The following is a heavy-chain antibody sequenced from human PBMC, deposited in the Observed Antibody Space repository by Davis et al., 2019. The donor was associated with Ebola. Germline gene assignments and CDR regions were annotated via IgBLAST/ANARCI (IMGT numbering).Heavy chain of an antibody. CDR2: IIPIFGTA. CDR3: ARAPVVVPAAILDYYYGMDV. CDR1: GCTFISYP. J-gene: IGHJ6*02. Sequence: SSVNVSCKASGCTFISYPISWVRQAPGQGLEWMGGIIPIFGTANYAQKFQGRVTITRDTSASTAYMELSSLRSEDTDVYYCARAPVVVPAAILDYYYGMDVWGQGTTISVSS. V-gene: IGHV1-69*05. D-gene: IGHD2-2*01.